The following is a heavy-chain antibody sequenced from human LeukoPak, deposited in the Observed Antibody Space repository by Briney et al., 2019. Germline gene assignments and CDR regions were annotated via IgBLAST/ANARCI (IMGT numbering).Heavy chain of an antibody. CDR2: MNPNSGNT. Sequence: ASVTVSCKASGYTFTSYDINWVRQATGQGLEWMGWMNPNSGNTGYAQKFQGRVTMTRDTSISTVYMELSSLRCEDAAVYYCARGRFTMVRGVKTNWFDPWGQGTLVTVYS. V-gene: IGHV1-8*01. J-gene: IGHJ5*02. CDR3: ARGRFTMVRGVKTNWFDP. D-gene: IGHD3-10*01. CDR1: GYTFTSYD.